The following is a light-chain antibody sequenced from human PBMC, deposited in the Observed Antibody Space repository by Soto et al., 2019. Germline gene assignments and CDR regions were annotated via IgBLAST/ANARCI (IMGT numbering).Light chain of an antibody. J-gene: IGKJ2*01. V-gene: IGKV1-33*01. Sequence: DIPMTQSPSSLSASVGDRVTSTFQASQDISNYLNWYQQKPGKAPKLLIYDASNLETGVPSRFSGSGSATDFTFTISSLQAEDIATYYCHQYDNLPYTFGQGTKLEIK. CDR1: QDISNY. CDR2: DAS. CDR3: HQYDNLPYT.